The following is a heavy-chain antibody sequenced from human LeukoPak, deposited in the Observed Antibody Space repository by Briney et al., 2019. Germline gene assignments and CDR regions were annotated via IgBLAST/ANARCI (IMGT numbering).Heavy chain of an antibody. D-gene: IGHD6-13*01. Sequence: PSETLSLTCTVSGGSVSSTHYWGWIRQPPGKGLEWIRSIYYGGSTYYNASLRSRVTISVDTSKNQFSLKLSSVTAADTAVYYCARGFYSSSWYPYYFDYWGQGTLVTVSS. CDR2: IYYGGST. J-gene: IGHJ4*02. CDR3: ARGFYSSSWYPYYFDY. CDR1: GGSVSSTHY. V-gene: IGHV4-39*07.